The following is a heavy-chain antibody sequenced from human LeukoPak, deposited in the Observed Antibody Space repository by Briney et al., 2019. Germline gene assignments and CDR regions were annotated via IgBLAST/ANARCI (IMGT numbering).Heavy chain of an antibody. Sequence: PSETLSLTCAVSGGSISSNNWWSWVRQPPGKGLEWIGEIYHSGSTHYNPSLKSRVTISVDKSKNQFSLKLSSVTAADTAVYYCARGSVVVAPFDYWGQGTLVTVSS. V-gene: IGHV4-4*02. CDR2: IYHSGST. J-gene: IGHJ4*02. CDR3: ARGSVVVAPFDY. D-gene: IGHD2-15*01. CDR1: GGSISSNNW.